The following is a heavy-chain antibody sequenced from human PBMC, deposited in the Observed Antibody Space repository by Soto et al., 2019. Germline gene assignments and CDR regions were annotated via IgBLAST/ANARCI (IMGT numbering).Heavy chain of an antibody. J-gene: IGHJ6*02. CDR3: AREEYRPNDFWSGSPHYYGMDV. CDR1: GFTFGSDG. V-gene: IGHV3-33*08. CDR2: IWYDGSNK. D-gene: IGHD3-3*01. Sequence: GSLRVSGADSGFTFGSDGMHWFRQAPGKGLEWGAVIWYDGSNKDYADSVKGRFTISRDNSKNTLYLQMNSLRAEDTAVYYCAREEYRPNDFWSGSPHYYGMDVWGQGTTVTDSS.